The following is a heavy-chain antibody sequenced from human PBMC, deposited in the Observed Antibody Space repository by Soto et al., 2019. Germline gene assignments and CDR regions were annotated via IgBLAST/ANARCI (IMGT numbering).Heavy chain of an antibody. CDR3: SYDTFGDKDF. D-gene: IGHD3-9*01. J-gene: IGHJ4*02. CDR2: ISGSGFKK. Sequence: GGSLRLSCAASGFIFENFGMSWVHQAPGKGLEWISSISGSGFKKYYADSVKGRFTISRDNSKSTLYLQMNSLGVEDTALYYCSYDTFGDKDFWGQGTPVTVSS. CDR1: GFIFENFG. V-gene: IGHV3-23*01.